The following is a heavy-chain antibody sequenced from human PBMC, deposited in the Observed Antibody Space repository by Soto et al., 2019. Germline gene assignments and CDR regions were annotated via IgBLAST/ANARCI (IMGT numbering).Heavy chain of an antibody. V-gene: IGHV4-31*03. CDR3: ARVGCSGGSCYSRPFAY. D-gene: IGHD2-15*01. CDR2: IYYSGST. J-gene: IGHJ4*02. Sequence: TLSLTCTVSGGSISSGGYYWSWTRQHPGKGLEWIGYIYYSGSTYYNPSLKSRVTISVDTSKNQFSLKLSSVTAADTAVYYCARVGCSGGSCYSRPFAYWGQGTLVTVSS. CDR1: GGSISSGGYY.